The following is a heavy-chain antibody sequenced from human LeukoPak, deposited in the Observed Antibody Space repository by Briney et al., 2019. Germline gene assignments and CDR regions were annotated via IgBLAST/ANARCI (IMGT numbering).Heavy chain of an antibody. Sequence: ASVKVSCKASGYTFTSYGISWVRQAPGQGLEWMGWISAYNGNTNYAQKLQGRVTMTTDTSTSTAYMELRSLRSDDTAVYYCARGGPFHYDILTGYYADAFDIWGQGTMVTVSS. V-gene: IGHV1-18*01. CDR1: GYTFTSYG. CDR3: ARGGPFHYDILTGYYADAFDI. CDR2: ISAYNGNT. D-gene: IGHD3-9*01. J-gene: IGHJ3*02.